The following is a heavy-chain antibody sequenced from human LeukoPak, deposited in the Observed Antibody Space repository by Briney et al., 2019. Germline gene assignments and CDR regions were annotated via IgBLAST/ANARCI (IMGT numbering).Heavy chain of an antibody. CDR2: ISSSSDYI. V-gene: IGHV3-21*01. CDR1: GFTFSSYN. Sequence: GGSLRLSCAASGFTFSSYNMNWVRQTPGKGLEWVSSISSSSDYIYYADSLKGRFTISRDNAKNSLYLQMNSLRAEDTAVYYCVRDRLLSPGATGYWGQGTLVTVSS. CDR3: VRDRLLSPGATGY. J-gene: IGHJ4*02. D-gene: IGHD1-26*01.